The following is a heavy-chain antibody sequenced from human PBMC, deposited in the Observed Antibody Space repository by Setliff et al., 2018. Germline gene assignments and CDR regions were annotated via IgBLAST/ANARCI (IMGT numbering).Heavy chain of an antibody. CDR2: ISFDGSNE. J-gene: IGHJ4*02. D-gene: IGHD3-16*01. Sequence: GESLKISCAASGFTFSRYALHWVRQAPGKGLEWVALISFDGSNEHYADSVKGRFTISRDNAKNSLYLQMNSLRAEDTAVYYCARDGGEYWGQGTLVTVSS. V-gene: IGHV3-30*04. CDR3: ARDGGEY. CDR1: GFTFSRYA.